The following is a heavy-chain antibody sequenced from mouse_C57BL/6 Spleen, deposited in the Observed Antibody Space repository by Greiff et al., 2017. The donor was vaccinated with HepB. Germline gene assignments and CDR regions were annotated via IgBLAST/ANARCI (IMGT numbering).Heavy chain of an antibody. CDR1: GFTFSSYG. CDR3: ARQRDYYGSSYWYFDV. V-gene: IGHV5-6*01. J-gene: IGHJ1*03. Sequence: EVQLVESGGDLVKPGGSLKLSCAASGFTFSSYGMSWVRQTPDKRLEWVATISSGGSYTYYPDSVKGRFTISRDNAKNTLYLQMSSLKSEDTAMYYCARQRDYYGSSYWYFDVWGTGTTVTVSS. D-gene: IGHD1-1*01. CDR2: ISSGGSYT.